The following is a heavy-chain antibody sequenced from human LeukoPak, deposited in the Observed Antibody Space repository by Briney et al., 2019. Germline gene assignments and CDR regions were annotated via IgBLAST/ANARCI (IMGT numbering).Heavy chain of an antibody. CDR3: ARSSDGDYASVGY. CDR2: IYYSGST. CDR1: GGSISSYY. V-gene: IGHV4-59*01. D-gene: IGHD4-17*01. J-gene: IGHJ4*02. Sequence: PSETLSLTCTVSGGSISSYYWSWIRQPPGKGLEWIGYIYYSGSTNYNPSLKSRVTISVDTSKNQFSLKLSSVTAADTAVYYCARSSDGDYASVGYWGQGTLVTVSS.